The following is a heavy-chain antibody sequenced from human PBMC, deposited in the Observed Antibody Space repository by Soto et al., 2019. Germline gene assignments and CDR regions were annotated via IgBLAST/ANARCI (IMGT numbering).Heavy chain of an antibody. CDR3: AKDLTNDFWSGYYYYYYMDV. CDR1: GFTFSSYA. Sequence: GGSLILSCAASGFTFSSYAMSWVRQAPGKGLEWVSAISGSGGSTYYADSVKGRFTISRDNSKNTLYLQMNSLRAEDTAVYYCAKDLTNDFWSGYYYYYYMDVWGKGTTVTVSS. CDR2: ISGSGGST. D-gene: IGHD3-3*01. V-gene: IGHV3-23*01. J-gene: IGHJ6*03.